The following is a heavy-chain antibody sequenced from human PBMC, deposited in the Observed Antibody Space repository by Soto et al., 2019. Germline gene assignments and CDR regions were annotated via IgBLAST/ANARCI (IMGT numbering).Heavy chain of an antibody. CDR3: ARYPTLTDYFFHGMDV. CDR1: GYSFTNYW. CDR2: VDPTDSYS. J-gene: IGHJ6*02. D-gene: IGHD4-17*01. Sequence: GESLKISCKGSGYSFTNYWITWVRQMPGKGLEWLGRVDPTDSYSNYSPSFQGHVTISADKSISTAYLQWSGLKASDTGMYYCARYPTLTDYFFHGMDVWGQGTTVTVSS. V-gene: IGHV5-10-1*01.